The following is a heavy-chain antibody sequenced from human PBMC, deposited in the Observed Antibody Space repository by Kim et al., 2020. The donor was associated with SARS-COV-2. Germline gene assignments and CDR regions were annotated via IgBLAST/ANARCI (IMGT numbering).Heavy chain of an antibody. CDR3: ARDRLLSQGRYYYYGMDV. Sequence: GGSLRLSCAASGFTFSSYAMHWVRQAPGKGLEWVAVISYDGSNKYYADSVKGRFTISRDNSKNTLYLQMNSLRAEDTAVYYCARDRLLSQGRYYYYGMDV. V-gene: IGHV3-30*04. CDR1: GFTFSSYA. CDR2: ISYDGSNK. J-gene: IGHJ6*01. D-gene: IGHD3-10*01.